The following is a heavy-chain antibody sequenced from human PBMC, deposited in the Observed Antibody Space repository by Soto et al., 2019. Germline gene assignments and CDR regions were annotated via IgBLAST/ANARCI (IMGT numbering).Heavy chain of an antibody. V-gene: IGHV3-53*01. CDR1: GLSVVGSY. D-gene: IGHD6-13*01. Sequence: FLRLSCAASGLSVVGSYMNWFRQSPQKGLEWISVIYPDDNTYYADSVRGRFTLSKDSSRNTVSLQMNSLRAEDTAVYYCARAPIAAAGRIDYWGQGTLVTVSS. CDR3: ARAPIAAAGRIDY. J-gene: IGHJ4*02. CDR2: IYPDDNT.